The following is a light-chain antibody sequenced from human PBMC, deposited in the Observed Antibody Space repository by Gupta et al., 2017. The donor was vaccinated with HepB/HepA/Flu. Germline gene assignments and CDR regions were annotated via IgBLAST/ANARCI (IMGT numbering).Light chain of an antibody. CDR3: QQERDWPMT. CDR1: QSVSIN. J-gene: IGKJ1*01. Sequence: EIVTTQSPTTLSVSPGEGATLSCRASQSVSINLAWYQQKPGQAPRLLIYARSTRAAGIPARFSGSGSGTEFTLTITGRQSEDFAIYYCQQERDWPMTFGQGTKVE. V-gene: IGKV3-15*01. CDR2: ARS.